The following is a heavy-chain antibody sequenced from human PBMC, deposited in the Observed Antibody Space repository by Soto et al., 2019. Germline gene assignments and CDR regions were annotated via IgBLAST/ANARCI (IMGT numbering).Heavy chain of an antibody. CDR3: ARDIQTGLVTAAIYYYGMDV. V-gene: IGHV4-31*02. J-gene: IGHJ6*01. CDR1: GGSIGGGGGC. D-gene: IGHD2-2*01. CDR2: IYYSGST. Sequence: SETLCVRSSVAGGSIGGGGGCWSWIRQHPGKGLEWIGYIYYSGSTYYNPSLKSRVTISVDTSKNQFSLKLSSVTAADTAVYYCARDIQTGLVTAAIYYYGMDVWGQGTTVTVSS.